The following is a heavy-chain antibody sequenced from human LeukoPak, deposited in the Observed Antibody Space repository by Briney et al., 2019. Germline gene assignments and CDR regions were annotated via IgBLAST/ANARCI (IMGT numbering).Heavy chain of an antibody. CDR3: ARGYYDTNGYYYRLDS. V-gene: IGHV1-18*01. J-gene: IGHJ4*02. Sequence: ASVKVSCKASGYTFTSYGISWVRQAPGQGLEWMGWISAYNGNTNYAQKLQGRVTMTTDTSTSTAYMELRSLRSDDTAVYYCARGYYDTNGYYYRLDSWGQGPLVTVSS. CDR1: GYTFTSYG. D-gene: IGHD3-22*01. CDR2: ISAYNGNT.